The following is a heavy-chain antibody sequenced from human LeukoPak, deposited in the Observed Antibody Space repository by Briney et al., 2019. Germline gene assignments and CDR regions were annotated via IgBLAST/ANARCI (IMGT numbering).Heavy chain of an antibody. D-gene: IGHD6-13*01. CDR2: IYYSGST. CDR3: ARDRHSSSWSRFDY. CDR1: GGSISSYY. V-gene: IGHV4-59*01. J-gene: IGHJ4*02. Sequence: SETLSLTCTVSGGSISSYYWSWIRQPPGKGLEGIGYIYYSGSTNYNPSLKSRFTISVDTYKNQFSLKLSSVTAADTAVYYCARDRHSSSWSRFDYWGQGTLVTVSS.